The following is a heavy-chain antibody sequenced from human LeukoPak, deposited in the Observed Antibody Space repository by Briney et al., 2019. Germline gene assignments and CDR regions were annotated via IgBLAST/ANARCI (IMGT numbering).Heavy chain of an antibody. V-gene: IGHV3-9*01. D-gene: IGHD6-6*01. J-gene: IGHJ4*02. CDR2: ISWNSGSI. Sequence: QPERSLRLSCAASGFTFSSYSMNWVRQAPGKGLEWVSGISWNSGSIGYADSVKGRFTISRDNAKNSLYLQMNSLRAEDTALYYCAKDIFPERSSGYFDYWGQGTLVTVSS. CDR1: GFTFSSYS. CDR3: AKDIFPERSSGYFDY.